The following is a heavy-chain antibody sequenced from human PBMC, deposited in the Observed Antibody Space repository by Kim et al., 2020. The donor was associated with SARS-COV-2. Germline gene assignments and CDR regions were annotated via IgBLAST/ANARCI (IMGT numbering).Heavy chain of an antibody. V-gene: IGHV3-74*01. CDR1: GFIFSGFW. Sequence: GGSLRLSCAASGFIFSGFWMHWVRQAPGKGLVCVSRIHSDGSSTSYADSVKGRFTISRDNAMNTLYLQVNSLRGEDTGVYYCARGHYYAMDVWGQGTTVT. J-gene: IGHJ6*02. CDR3: ARGHYYAMDV. CDR2: IHSDGSST.